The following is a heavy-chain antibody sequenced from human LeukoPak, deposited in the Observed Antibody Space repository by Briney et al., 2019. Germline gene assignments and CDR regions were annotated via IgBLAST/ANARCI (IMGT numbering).Heavy chain of an antibody. J-gene: IGHJ4*02. Sequence: SETLSLTCTVPGGSISSYYWSWIRQPPGKGLEWIGYIYYSGSTNYNPSLKSRVTISVDTAKNQFSLKLSSVTAPDTAVYYCARRRDFDWLLSEYYFDYWGQGTLVTVSS. CDR2: IYYSGST. D-gene: IGHD3-9*01. CDR3: ARRRDFDWLLSEYYFDY. V-gene: IGHV4-59*01. CDR1: GGSISSYY.